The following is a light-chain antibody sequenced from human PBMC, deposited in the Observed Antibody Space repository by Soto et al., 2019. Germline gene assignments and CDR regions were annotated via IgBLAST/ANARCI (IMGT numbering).Light chain of an antibody. Sequence: EIVLTQSPGTLSLSPGERATLSCRASQSVPTNYLAWYQQKPGQAPRLLIYGPSSRATGIPDRFSGSGSGTDFTLSISILEPEDFAVYYCHQYATSPQTFGQGTKVEIK. CDR3: HQYATSPQT. V-gene: IGKV3-20*01. J-gene: IGKJ1*01. CDR2: GPS. CDR1: QSVPTNY.